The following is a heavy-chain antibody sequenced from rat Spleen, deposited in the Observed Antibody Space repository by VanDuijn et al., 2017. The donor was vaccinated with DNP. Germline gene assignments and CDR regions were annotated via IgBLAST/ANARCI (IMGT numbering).Heavy chain of an antibody. CDR1: GFSLTSYG. J-gene: IGHJ2*01. CDR2: IWGDGST. V-gene: IGHV2-77*01. D-gene: IGHD1-10*01. Sequence: QVQMKETGPGLVQTTQTLSVTCTVSGFSLTSYGVHWVRQAPGKGLEWKGIIWGDGSTDYNSALKSRLSISRDTSKSQVFLTMNSLQTDDTAVYYCYNNYFAYWGQGVMVTVSS. CDR3: YNNYFAY.